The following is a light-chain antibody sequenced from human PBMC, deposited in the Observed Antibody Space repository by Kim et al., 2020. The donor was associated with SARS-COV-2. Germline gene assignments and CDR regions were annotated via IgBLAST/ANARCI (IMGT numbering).Light chain of an antibody. CDR1: QGISSA. J-gene: IGKJ5*01. V-gene: IGKV1-13*02. CDR2: DAS. CDR3: QQFNYLIT. Sequence: AIQLTQSPSSLSASVGDRVTITCRASQGISSALAWYQQKPGKAPKLLIYDASILESGVPSRFSGSGSGTDFTLTISSLQPEDFATYYFQQFNYLITFGQGTRLEIK.